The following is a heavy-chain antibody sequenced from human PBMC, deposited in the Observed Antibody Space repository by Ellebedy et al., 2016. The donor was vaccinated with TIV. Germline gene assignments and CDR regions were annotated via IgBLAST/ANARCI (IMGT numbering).Heavy chain of an antibody. Sequence: MPGGSLRLSCTVSGGSISSYYWSWIRQPPGKGLEWIGYIYYSGSTNYNPSLKSRVTISVDTSKNQFALKLSSVTAADTAVYYCAREFVDTAMVGVFHQYGMDVWGQGTTVTVSS. D-gene: IGHD5-18*01. CDR1: GGSISSYY. CDR2: IYYSGST. V-gene: IGHV4-59*01. J-gene: IGHJ6*02. CDR3: AREFVDTAMVGVFHQYGMDV.